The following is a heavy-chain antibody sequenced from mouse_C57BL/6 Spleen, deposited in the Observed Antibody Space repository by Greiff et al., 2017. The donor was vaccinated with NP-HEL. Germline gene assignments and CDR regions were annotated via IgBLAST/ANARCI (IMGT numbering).Heavy chain of an antibody. CDR2: IDPEDVDT. J-gene: IGHJ3*01. Sequence: EVQLQQSGAELVRPGASVKLSCTASGFNIKDYYMHWVKQRPEQGLEWIGRIDPEDVDTEYAPKFQGKATMTADTSSNTAYLQLSSLTSEDTAVYYCTTCYSNSAWFAYWGQGTLVTVSA. D-gene: IGHD2-5*01. V-gene: IGHV14-1*01. CDR1: GFNIKDYY. CDR3: TTCYSNSAWFAY.